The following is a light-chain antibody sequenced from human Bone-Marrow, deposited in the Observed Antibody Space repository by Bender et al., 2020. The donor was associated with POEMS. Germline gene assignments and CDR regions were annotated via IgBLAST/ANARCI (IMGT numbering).Light chain of an antibody. CDR2: EVS. CDR1: SSDVGSYNS. Sequence: QSALTQPASVSGSPGQSIAISCTGTSSDVGSYNSVSWYQQNPGKAPKLIIYEVSNRPSGVSDRFSGSKSGNTASLTISVLQAEDEADYHCSSYTSSTLYVFGTGTKVTVL. J-gene: IGLJ1*01. V-gene: IGLV2-14*01. CDR3: SSYTSSTLYV.